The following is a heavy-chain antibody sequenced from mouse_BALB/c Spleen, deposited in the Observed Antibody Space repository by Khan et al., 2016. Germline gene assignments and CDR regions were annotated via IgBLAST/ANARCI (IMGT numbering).Heavy chain of an antibody. Sequence: EVELVESGGGLVQPGGSLRLSCATSGFTFTDYYMSWVRQRPGKALEWLGFIRNKANGNTTEYSASVKGRFTISRDNSQSILYLQMNTQRAEDSASYYFASDRRRGSRYYYAMDSWVQGPSVPVSS. CDR1: GFTFTDYY. V-gene: IGHV7-3*02. CDR2: IRNKANGNTT. D-gene: IGHD1-1*01. J-gene: IGHJ4*01. CDR3: ASDRRRGSRYYYAMDS.